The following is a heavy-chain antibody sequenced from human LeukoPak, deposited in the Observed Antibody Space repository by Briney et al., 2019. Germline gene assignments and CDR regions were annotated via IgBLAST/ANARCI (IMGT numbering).Heavy chain of an antibody. J-gene: IGHJ5*02. CDR2: ISGSGGST. Sequence: GASLRLSCAASGFTFSSYAMSWVRQAPGKGLEWVSAISGSGGSTYYADSVKGRFTISRDNSKNTLYLQMNSLRAEGTAVYYCAKDYYDSSGRWFDPWGQGTLVTVSS. V-gene: IGHV3-23*01. CDR1: GFTFSSYA. D-gene: IGHD3-22*01. CDR3: AKDYYDSSGRWFDP.